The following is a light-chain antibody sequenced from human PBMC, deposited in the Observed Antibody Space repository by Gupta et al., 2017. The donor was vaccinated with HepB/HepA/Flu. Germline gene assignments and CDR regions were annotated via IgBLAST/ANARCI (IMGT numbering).Light chain of an antibody. V-gene: IGLV3-25*03. Sequence: SYELTQPPSVSVSPGQTARITCSGDALPKQYAYWYQQKPGQAPVLVIYKDSERPSGIPGRFSGSSSGTTVTVTISGAQAEDEADYYCQSADSSGTYVFGTGTKVTVL. CDR1: ALPKQY. CDR3: QSADSSGTYV. CDR2: KDS. J-gene: IGLJ1*01.